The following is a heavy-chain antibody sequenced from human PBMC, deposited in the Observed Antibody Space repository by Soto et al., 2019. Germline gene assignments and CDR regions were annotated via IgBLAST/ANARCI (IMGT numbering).Heavy chain of an antibody. CDR2: ISPGDSDT. CDR3: ALLSCYDTSGYYFFDY. CDR1: GYSYTTYW. V-gene: IGHV5-51*01. J-gene: IGHJ4*02. Sequence: PGESLKISCKGSGYSYTTYWIGWVRQTPGKGLEWMGMISPGDSDTRYSPSFQGQVTISADKSISTAYLQWSSLKASDTAMYFCALLSCYDTSGYYFFDYWGQGTLVTVSS. D-gene: IGHD3-22*01.